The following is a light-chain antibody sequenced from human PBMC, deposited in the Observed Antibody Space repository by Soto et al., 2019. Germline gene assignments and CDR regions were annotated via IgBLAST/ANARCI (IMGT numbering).Light chain of an antibody. V-gene: IGLV2-11*01. Sequence: QSALTQPRSVSGSPGQSVTISCSGTSSDVGGYEYVSWYQQHPGKAPRLLIYHVGQRPSGVPDRFSGSKSGTTASLTISGLQADDEAEYFCSYYTAGRTIVFGGGSKVTVL. CDR2: HVG. J-gene: IGLJ2*01. CDR1: SSDVGGYEY. CDR3: SYYTAGRTIV.